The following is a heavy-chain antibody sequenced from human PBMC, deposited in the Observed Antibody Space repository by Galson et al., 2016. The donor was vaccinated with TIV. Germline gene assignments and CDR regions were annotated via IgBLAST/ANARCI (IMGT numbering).Heavy chain of an antibody. CDR1: GYTFTTYW. V-gene: IGHV5-51*01. D-gene: IGHD3-22*01. Sequence: QSGAEVKKTGESLKISCKGSGYTFTTYWIAWVRQMPGKGLEWMGIIYGGDSDTRYSPSFQGQVTMSADKFLNTASLQWNSLQASDTAIYYCARHSYDYYDNTGPTGGFDYWGQGTLVTVSS. CDR3: ARHSYDYYDNTGPTGGFDY. J-gene: IGHJ4*02. CDR2: IYGGDSDT.